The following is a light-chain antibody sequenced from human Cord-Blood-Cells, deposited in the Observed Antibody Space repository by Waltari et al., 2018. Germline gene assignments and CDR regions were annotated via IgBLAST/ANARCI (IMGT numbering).Light chain of an antibody. CDR1: SSDVGSYNL. V-gene: IGLV2-23*01. CDR2: EGS. J-gene: IGLJ3*02. Sequence: QSALTQPASVSGSPGQSITISCTGTSSDVGSYNLVSWYQQHPGKAPKLLISEGSTRPSGVSKRFSVSKSGNTASLTISGLQAEDEADYYCCSYAGSSTVFGGGTKLTVL. CDR3: CSYAGSSTV.